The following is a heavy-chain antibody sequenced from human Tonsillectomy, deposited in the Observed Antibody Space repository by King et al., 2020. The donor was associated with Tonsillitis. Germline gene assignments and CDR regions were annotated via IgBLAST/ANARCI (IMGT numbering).Heavy chain of an antibody. Sequence: VQLVESGGGVVHPGRSLRLSCAASGFTFSSYAMHWVRQAPGKGLEWVALTSYNGYNKYYADSVKGRFTISRDNSKNTLYLQMNSLRAEDTAVYYCARDLPYSGSYGADYWGQGALVTVSS. CDR2: TSYNGYNK. V-gene: IGHV3-30-3*01. CDR1: GFTFSSYA. J-gene: IGHJ4*02. D-gene: IGHD1-26*01. CDR3: ARDLPYSGSYGADY.